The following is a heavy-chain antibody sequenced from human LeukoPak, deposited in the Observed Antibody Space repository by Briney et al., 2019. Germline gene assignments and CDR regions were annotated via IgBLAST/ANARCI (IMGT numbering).Heavy chain of an antibody. D-gene: IGHD6-19*01. CDR1: GYTFTSYA. V-gene: IGHV1-3*01. CDR3: ARDLGIAVAGTVGWFDP. J-gene: IGHJ5*02. CDR2: INAGNGNT. Sequence: ASVKVSCKASGYTFTSYAMHWVRQAPGQRLEWMGWINAGNGNTKYSQKFQGRVTITRDTSASTAYMELSSLRSEDTAVYYCARDLGIAVAGTVGWFDPWGQGTLVTVSS.